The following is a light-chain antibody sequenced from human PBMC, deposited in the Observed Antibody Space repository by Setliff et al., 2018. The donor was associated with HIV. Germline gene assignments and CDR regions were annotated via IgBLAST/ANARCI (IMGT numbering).Light chain of an antibody. CDR1: SGDVGGYNY. Sequence: QSALTQPRSVSGSPGQSVTISCTGTSGDVGGYNYVSWYQQHPGKAPRLMIYDVAYRPSGVSNRFSGSKSGNTASLTISGLQAEDEADYYCSSYVAGGSLDVFGTGTKVTVL. V-gene: IGLV2-14*03. CDR3: SSYVAGGSLDV. J-gene: IGLJ1*01. CDR2: DVA.